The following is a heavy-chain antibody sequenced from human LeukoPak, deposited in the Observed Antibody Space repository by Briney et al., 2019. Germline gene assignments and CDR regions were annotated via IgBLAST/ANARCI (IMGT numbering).Heavy chain of an antibody. CDR1: GYTFTGYY. Sequence: ASVKVSCKASGYTFTGYYMHWVRQAPGQGLEWMGWINPNSGGTNYVQKFQGRVTMTRDTSISTAYMELSSLRSEDTAVYYCARRKAVAGTIAFDIWGQGTMVTVSS. J-gene: IGHJ3*02. V-gene: IGHV1-2*02. CDR2: INPNSGGT. CDR3: ARRKAVAGTIAFDI. D-gene: IGHD6-19*01.